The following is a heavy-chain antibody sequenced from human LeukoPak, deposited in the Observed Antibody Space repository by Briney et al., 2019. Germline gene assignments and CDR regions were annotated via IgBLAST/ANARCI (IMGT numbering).Heavy chain of an antibody. CDR2: INPNSGGT. V-gene: IGHV1-2*02. D-gene: IGHD3-16*02. J-gene: IGHJ5*02. Sequence: EASVKVSCKASGYTFTSYYMHWVRQAPGQGLEWMGWINPNSGGTNYAQKFQGRVTMTRDTSISTAYMELSRLRSDDTAVYYCAREGLRLGELSPWGQGTLVTVSS. CDR3: AREGLRLGELSP. CDR1: GYTFTSYY.